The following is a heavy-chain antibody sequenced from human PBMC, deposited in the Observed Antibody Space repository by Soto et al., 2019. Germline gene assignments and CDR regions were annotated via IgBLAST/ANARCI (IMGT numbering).Heavy chain of an antibody. D-gene: IGHD3-16*02. CDR2: IYSGGST. CDR3: ARGTYYDYVWGSYPSHGMDV. J-gene: IGHJ6*02. CDR1: GFTVSSNY. Sequence: EVQLVESGGGLVQPGGSLRLSCAASGFTVSSNYMSWVRQAPGKGLEWVSVIYSGGSTYYADSVKGRFTISRDNSKNTLYIQMNSLRAEDTAVYYCARGTYYDYVWGSYPSHGMDVWGQGTTVTVSS. V-gene: IGHV3-66*01.